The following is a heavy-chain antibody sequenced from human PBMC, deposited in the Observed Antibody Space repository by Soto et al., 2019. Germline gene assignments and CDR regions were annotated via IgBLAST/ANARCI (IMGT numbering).Heavy chain of an antibody. V-gene: IGHV1-2*04. CDR3: ARSDVVVAQGSDAFNI. CDR2: INTNSGGT. CDR1: GYTFTGYY. J-gene: IGHJ3*02. Sequence: ASVKVSCKASGYTFTGYYMHWVRQAPGQGLEWMGWINTNSGGTNYAQKFQGWVTMTRDTSISTAYMERSRLRSDDRAVNYWARSDVVVAQGSDAFNIWGQGTMVTVSS. D-gene: IGHD2-15*01.